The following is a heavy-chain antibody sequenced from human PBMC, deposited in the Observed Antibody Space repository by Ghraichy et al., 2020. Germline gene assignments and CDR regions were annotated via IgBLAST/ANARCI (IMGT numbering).Heavy chain of an antibody. Sequence: GESLNISCAASGFTFSSYDMSWVRQAPGKGLEWVSTIRGSDSTYYADSVKGRFTISTDNSRNTLYLQMNSLRAEDTAAYYCATITVTRGYFHYWGQGALVTVSS. J-gene: IGHJ4*02. CDR3: ATITVTRGYFHY. D-gene: IGHD4-17*01. CDR1: GFTFSSYD. CDR2: IRGSDST. V-gene: IGHV3-23*01.